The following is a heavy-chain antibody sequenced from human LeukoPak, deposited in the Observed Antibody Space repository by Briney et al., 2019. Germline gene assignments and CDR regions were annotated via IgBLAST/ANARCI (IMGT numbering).Heavy chain of an antibody. D-gene: IGHD3-10*01. V-gene: IGHV3-23*01. J-gene: IGHJ4*02. CDR3: AKDRERFGGGGLFDY. CDR1: GFTFSSYA. CDR2: ISGSGGST. Sequence: PGGSLRLSCAASGFTFSSYAMSWVRQAPGKGLEWVSAISGSGGSTYYTDSVKGRFTISRDNSENTRYLQMNSLRAEDTAVYYCAKDRERFGGGGLFDYWGQGTLVTVSS.